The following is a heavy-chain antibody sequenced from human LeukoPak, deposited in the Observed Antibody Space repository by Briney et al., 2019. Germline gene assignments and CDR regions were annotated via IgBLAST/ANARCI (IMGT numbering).Heavy chain of an antibody. CDR1: GFTFNTYS. CDR2: ISSHSRDI. CDR3: ARDDRDISSFRFDY. D-gene: IGHD6-6*01. J-gene: IGHJ4*01. V-gene: IGHV3-21*01. Sequence: GVSLRLSCAASGFTFNTYSMNWVRQAPGKGLEWVSSISSHSRDIYYADSVKGRFTISRDNAKNSLHLRMNSLRAEDTAVYYCARDDRDISSFRFDYWGHGILVTVSS.